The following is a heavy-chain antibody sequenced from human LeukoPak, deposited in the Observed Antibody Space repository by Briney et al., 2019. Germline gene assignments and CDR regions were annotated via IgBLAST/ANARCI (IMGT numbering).Heavy chain of an antibody. CDR1: GFTFYTHG. Sequence: GRSLRLSCAASGFTFYTHGMHWVRQAPGKGLEWVAVIWYDGSIKYYSDSVKGRFTISRDNSKNTMYLQMNSLGAEDTAVYYCVRISCTGSRCKPYSYYDMDVWGQGTTVTVSS. CDR3: VRISCTGSRCKPYSYYDMDV. J-gene: IGHJ6*02. D-gene: IGHD2-15*01. V-gene: IGHV3-33*01. CDR2: IWYDGSIK.